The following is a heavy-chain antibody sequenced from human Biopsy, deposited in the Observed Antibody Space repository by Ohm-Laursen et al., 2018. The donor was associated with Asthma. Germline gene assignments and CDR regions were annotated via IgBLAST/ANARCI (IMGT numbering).Heavy chain of an antibody. D-gene: IGHD1-26*01. CDR1: GFSFSSYA. Sequence: SLRLSCAASGFSFSSYAMSWVRQAPGKGLEWVSGHSGRGAKTYYADSVKGRFTISRDNSKNTLFLEMNSLRPEDTAVYYCAKELFPGWELRRGPDSWGQGTLVTVSS. CDR2: HSGRGAKT. V-gene: IGHV3-23*01. CDR3: AKELFPGWELRRGPDS. J-gene: IGHJ4*02.